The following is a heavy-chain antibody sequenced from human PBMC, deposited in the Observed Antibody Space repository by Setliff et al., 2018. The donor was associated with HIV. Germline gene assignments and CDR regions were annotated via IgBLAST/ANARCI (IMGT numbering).Heavy chain of an antibody. V-gene: IGHV4-39*07. J-gene: IGHJ1*01. D-gene: IGHD6-13*01. CDR3: ARVPTSSWYVTTQRTKEYFHH. Sequence: PSETLSLTCNVSDGSISSSSYYWAWIRQPPGKGLEWIGTIYYSGNTYYRPSLKSRVTVSIDTSKNQFSLRLSSVTAADTAIYYCARVPTSSWYVTTQRTKEYFHHWGQGTLVTVSS. CDR2: IYYSGNT. CDR1: DGSISSSSYY.